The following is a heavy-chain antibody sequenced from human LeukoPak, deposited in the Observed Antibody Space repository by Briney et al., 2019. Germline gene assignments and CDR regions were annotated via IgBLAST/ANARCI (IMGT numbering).Heavy chain of an antibody. J-gene: IGHJ4*02. CDR3: ARGGVGLRFLE. Sequence: GGSLRLSCAASGFTFSSYAMSWVRQAPGKGLEWVSAISGSGGSTYYADSVKGRFTISRDNSKNTLYLQMNGLRAEDTAVYYCARGGVGLRFLEWGQGTLVTVSS. CDR1: GFTFSSYA. V-gene: IGHV3-23*01. D-gene: IGHD3-3*01. CDR2: ISGSGGST.